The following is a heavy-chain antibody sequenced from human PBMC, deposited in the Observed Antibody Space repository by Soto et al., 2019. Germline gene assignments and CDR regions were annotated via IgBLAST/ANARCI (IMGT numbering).Heavy chain of an antibody. D-gene: IGHD3-3*01. V-gene: IGHV4-61*01. CDR1: VNTVSGTMFD. J-gene: IGHJ5*02. Sequence: SESLALAFTIFVNTVSGTMFDCIWLRPHPGQGLEWIGYIYHSGSTSYNPSLQSRVTMSIDASKNQFSLNLTSVTAADTAIYYCAREGGVLRLSNWLDPWGQGTLVTVSS. CDR3: AREGGVLRLSNWLDP. CDR2: IYHSGST.